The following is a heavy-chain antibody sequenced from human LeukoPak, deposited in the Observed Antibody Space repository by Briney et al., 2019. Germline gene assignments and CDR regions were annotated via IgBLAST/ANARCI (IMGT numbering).Heavy chain of an antibody. D-gene: IGHD3-22*01. J-gene: IGHJ4*02. V-gene: IGHV3-30*02. CDR1: GFTFRSYG. CDR3: ARDLYRIVVVPHYFDY. CDR2: IRYDGNNK. Sequence: GGSLRLSCAASGFTFRSYGMHWVRQAPGKGLEWVAFIRYDGNNKYYADSVKGRFTISRDNAKNSLYLQMNSLRAEDTAVYYCARDLYRIVVVPHYFDYWGQGTLVTVSS.